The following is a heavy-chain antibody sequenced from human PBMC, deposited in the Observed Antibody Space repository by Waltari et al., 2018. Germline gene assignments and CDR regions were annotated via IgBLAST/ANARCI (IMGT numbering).Heavy chain of an antibody. D-gene: IGHD1-26*01. Sequence: DVQLVESGGGLVQPGGSLRLSCPPSGCTVGNTYMSWVRQPPGRGLEWVSLIYGGGDAFYADSVKGRFTISRDNSKNTLYLQMNSLRAEDTAVYYCARPSSGSHNYWGRGTLVTVSS. J-gene: IGHJ4*02. CDR1: GCTVGNTY. CDR2: IYGGGDA. CDR3: ARPSSGSHNY. V-gene: IGHV3-66*01.